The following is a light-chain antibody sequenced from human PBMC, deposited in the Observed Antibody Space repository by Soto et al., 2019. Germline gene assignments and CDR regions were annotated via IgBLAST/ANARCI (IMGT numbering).Light chain of an antibody. CDR1: QSISTF. CDR3: QQCGSSPPT. Sequence: EIVLTQSPATLSLSPGEKATLSCRASQSISTFLAWYQQKPGQAPRLLIYDASNRATGIPARFSGSGSGTDFTLTITSLVPEDFAVYYCQQCGSSPPTFGQGTKVEIK. CDR2: DAS. V-gene: IGKV3-11*01. J-gene: IGKJ1*01.